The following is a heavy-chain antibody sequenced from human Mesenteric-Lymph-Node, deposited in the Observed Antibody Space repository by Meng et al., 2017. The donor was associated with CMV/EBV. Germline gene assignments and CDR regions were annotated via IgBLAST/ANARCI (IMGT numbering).Heavy chain of an antibody. V-gene: IGHV3-48*03. CDR3: AKDMDV. Sequence: GESLKISCAGSGFTFNNYEMTWVRQAPGKGLEWVGHISSSGSTIYYADSVKGRFTISRDNSKNTLYLQMNSLRAEDTAVYYCAKDMDVWGQGTTVTVSS. CDR1: GFTFNNYE. CDR2: ISSSGSTI. J-gene: IGHJ6*02.